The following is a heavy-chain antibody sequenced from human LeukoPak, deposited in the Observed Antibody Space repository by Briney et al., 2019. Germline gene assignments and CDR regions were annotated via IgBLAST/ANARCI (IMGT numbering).Heavy chain of an antibody. CDR3: AREGLVTSASYS. D-gene: IGHD2-21*02. Sequence: ASVKVSCKASGYTFTGYYIHWVRQAPGQGLEWMGWINPNSGGTNYAQKFQAGVTMTRDTSISTAYMELSGLRSDDTAVYYCAREGLVTSASYSWGQGTLVTVSS. J-gene: IGHJ4*02. CDR2: INPNSGGT. V-gene: IGHV1-2*02. CDR1: GYTFTGYY.